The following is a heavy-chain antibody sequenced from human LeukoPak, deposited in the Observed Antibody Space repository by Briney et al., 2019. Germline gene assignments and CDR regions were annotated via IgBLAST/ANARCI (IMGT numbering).Heavy chain of an antibody. CDR3: ARVPGYCSGGRCYYAFDI. V-gene: IGHV3-64*01. Sequence: GSLRLSCAASGFTFSSSAMHWVRQAPGKGLEYVSAISSSGGRISYANSVKGRFTISRDNSKNTLYLQMGSLRAEDMAVYYCARVPGYCSGGRCYYAFDIWGQGTMVTVSS. CDR2: ISSSGGRI. CDR1: GFTFSSSA. J-gene: IGHJ3*02. D-gene: IGHD2-15*01.